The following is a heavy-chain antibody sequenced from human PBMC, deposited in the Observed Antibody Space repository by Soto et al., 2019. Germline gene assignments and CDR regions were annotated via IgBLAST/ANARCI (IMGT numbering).Heavy chain of an antibody. D-gene: IGHD6-13*01. CDR1: GFTFINYD. CDR2: IRARGGSA. J-gene: IGHJ4*02. V-gene: IGHV3-23*01. CDR3: ARGGGFSSSWYYFDY. Sequence: GGSLRLSCAASGFTFINYDMSWVRQAPGKGLEWVSTIRARGGSASYADSVKGRFTVSRDNSKNTLYLQMNSLRAEDTAVYYCARGGGFSSSWYYFDYWGQGTLVTVSS.